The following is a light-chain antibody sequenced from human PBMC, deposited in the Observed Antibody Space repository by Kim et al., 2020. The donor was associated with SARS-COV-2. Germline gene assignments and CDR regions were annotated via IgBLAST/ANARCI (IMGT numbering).Light chain of an antibody. Sequence: DIQMTQSPSSLSASVGDRVTITCRASQDIRHYLAWYQQKPGKAPNLLIYDASALHSGVPSRFSGSGSGTDFTLTISNLQPEDVSTYFCQKYDSAPWTFGQGTKVDIK. CDR1: QDIRHY. CDR2: DAS. J-gene: IGKJ1*01. CDR3: QKYDSAPWT. V-gene: IGKV1-27*01.